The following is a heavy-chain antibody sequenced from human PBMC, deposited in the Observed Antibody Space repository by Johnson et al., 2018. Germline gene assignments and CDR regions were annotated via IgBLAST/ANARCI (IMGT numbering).Heavy chain of an antibody. CDR3: AKRISGFHDAFDI. J-gene: IGHJ3*02. CDR1: GFTFSSYG. D-gene: IGHD5-12*01. CDR2: ISYDGSNK. Sequence: VQLVESGGGVVQPGRSLRLSCAASGFTFSSYGMHWVRQAPGKGLEWVAVISYDGSNKYYADFGKGRFIIFRDNSKNTLYLQMNSLRAEDTAVYYCAKRISGFHDAFDIWGQGTMVTVSS. V-gene: IGHV3-30*18.